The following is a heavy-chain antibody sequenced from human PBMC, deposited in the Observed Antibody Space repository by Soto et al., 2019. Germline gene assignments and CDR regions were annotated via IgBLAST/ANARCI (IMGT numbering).Heavy chain of an antibody. CDR1: GDSVSSNSAA. J-gene: IGHJ6*02. Sequence: SLTCAISGDSVSSNSAAWNWIRQSPSRGLEWLGRTYYRSKWYNDYALSVKSRIIINPDTSKNQFSLQLKSVTPEDTAVYYCARVRGAVATKKTHYYYYYGMDVWGQGTTVTVSS. V-gene: IGHV6-1*01. CDR3: ARVRGAVATKKTHYYYYYGMDV. CDR2: TYYRSKWYN. D-gene: IGHD6-19*01.